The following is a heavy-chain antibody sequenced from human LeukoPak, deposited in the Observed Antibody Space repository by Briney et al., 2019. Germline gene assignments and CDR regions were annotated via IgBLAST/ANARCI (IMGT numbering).Heavy chain of an antibody. V-gene: IGHV4-38-2*02. Sequence: PSETLSLTCIVSGYSISSSYFWGWVRQPPGKGLEWIGSIFHSGSVYYNPSLKSRVTMSVDTSKNRFSLKLSSVTAADTAVYYCAREGQYYDILTGYYPSDYWGQGTLVTVSS. CDR1: GYSISSSYF. CDR3: AREGQYYDILTGYYPSDY. CDR2: IFHSGSV. D-gene: IGHD3-9*01. J-gene: IGHJ4*02.